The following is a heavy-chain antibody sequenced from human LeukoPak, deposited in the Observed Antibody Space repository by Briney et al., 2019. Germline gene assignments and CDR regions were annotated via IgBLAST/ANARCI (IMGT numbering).Heavy chain of an antibody. D-gene: IGHD3-10*01. Sequence: ASVALTCTASGGSFSTNAIAWVRQAPGQGLEWMGGIIPIFGSANYAQKFQDRVTITADESTSTAYMELSSLRSEDTAVYYCARGSYGSGLYLWFDPWGQGTQVSVSS. CDR1: GGSFSTNA. V-gene: IGHV1-69*13. CDR3: ARGSYGSGLYLWFDP. CDR2: IIPIFGSA. J-gene: IGHJ5*02.